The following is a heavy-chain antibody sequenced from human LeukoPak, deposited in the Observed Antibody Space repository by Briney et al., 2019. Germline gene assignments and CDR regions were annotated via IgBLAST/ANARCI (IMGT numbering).Heavy chain of an antibody. CDR3: ARDRSDYGLDY. V-gene: IGHV4-34*01. D-gene: IGHD4-17*01. CDR1: GGSISSYY. CDR2: INHSGST. J-gene: IGHJ4*02. Sequence: SETLSLTCTVSGGSISSYYWSWIRQPPGKGLEWIGEINHSGSTNYNPSLKSRVTISVDTSKNQFSLKLSSVTAADTAVYYCARDRSDYGLDYWGQGTLVTVSS.